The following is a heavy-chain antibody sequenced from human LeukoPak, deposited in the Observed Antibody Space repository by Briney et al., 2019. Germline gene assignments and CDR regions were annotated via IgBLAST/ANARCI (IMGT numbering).Heavy chain of an antibody. CDR1: GYSISSGYY. J-gene: IGHJ4*02. Sequence: SETLSLTCTVSGYSISSGYYWGWIRQPPGKGLEWIGSIYHSGSTYYNPSLKSRVTISVDMSKNQFSLKLSSVTAADTAVYYCARDRSSGYYPFFDYWGQGTLVTVSS. CDR2: IYHSGST. V-gene: IGHV4-38-2*02. CDR3: ARDRSSGYYPFFDY. D-gene: IGHD3-22*01.